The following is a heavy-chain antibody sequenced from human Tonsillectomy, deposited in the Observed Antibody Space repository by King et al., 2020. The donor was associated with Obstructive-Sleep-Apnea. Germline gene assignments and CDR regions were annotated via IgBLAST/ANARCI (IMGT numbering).Heavy chain of an antibody. J-gene: IGHJ6*02. Sequence: VQLVESGAEVKKPGESLKISCKGSGYSFTSYWIGWVRQMPGKGLEWMGSIYPGDSDTRYSPSFQGQVTISADKSISTAYLRWSSLKASDTAMYYCAGHTYSYGFYYYGMDVWGQGTTVTVSS. CDR2: IYPGDSDT. CDR1: GYSFTSYW. CDR3: AGHTYSYGFYYYGMDV. V-gene: IGHV5-51*01. D-gene: IGHD5-18*01.